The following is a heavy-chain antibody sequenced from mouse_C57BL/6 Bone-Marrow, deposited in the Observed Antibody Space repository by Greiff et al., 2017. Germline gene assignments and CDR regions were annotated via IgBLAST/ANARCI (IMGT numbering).Heavy chain of an antibody. CDR2: IDPDSGGT. J-gene: IGHJ3*01. V-gene: IGHV1-72*01. CDR3: AKGDYDGAWFAY. CDR1: GYTFSSYW. D-gene: IGHD2-4*01. Sequence: QVQLQQPGAELVKPGASVKLSCKASGYTFSSYWMHWVKQRPGRGLEWIGRIDPDSGGTKYNEKVKGKATMTVDKPSSTVYMQLSGLTSEDSAVYYCAKGDYDGAWFAYWGQGTLVTVSA.